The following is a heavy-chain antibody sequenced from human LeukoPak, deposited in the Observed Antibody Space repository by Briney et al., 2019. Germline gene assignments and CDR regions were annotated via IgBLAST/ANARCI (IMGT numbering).Heavy chain of an antibody. J-gene: IGHJ4*02. D-gene: IGHD3-22*01. CDR1: GFTFSNAW. CDR2: IKSKTDGGTT. V-gene: IGHV3-15*01. Sequence: PGGSLRLSCAASGFTFSNAWMSWVRQAPGKGLEWVGRIKSKTDGGTTDYAALVKGRFTLSTEDSKNTLFLQMNSLRTEDTAVYYCTTDSPGLYYYDSSGYCFDYWGQGTLVTVSS. CDR3: TTDSPGLYYYDSSGYCFDY.